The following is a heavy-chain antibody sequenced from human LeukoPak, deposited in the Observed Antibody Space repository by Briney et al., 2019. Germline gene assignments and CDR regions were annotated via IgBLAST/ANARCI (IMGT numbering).Heavy chain of an antibody. J-gene: IGHJ4*02. V-gene: IGHV4-34*01. CDR1: GGSFSGYY. D-gene: IGHD2-15*01. Sequence: SETLPLNCAVYGGSFSGYYWSWIRQPPGKGLEWIGEINHSGSTNYNPSLKSRVTISVDTSKNQFSLKLSSVTAADTAVYYRARGGAAYCSGGSCYPFKYWGQGTLLTVSS. CDR3: ARGGAAYCSGGSCYPFKY. CDR2: INHSGST.